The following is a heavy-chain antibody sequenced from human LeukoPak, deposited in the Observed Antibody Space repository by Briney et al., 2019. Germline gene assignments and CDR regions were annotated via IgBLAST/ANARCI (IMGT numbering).Heavy chain of an antibody. J-gene: IGHJ4*02. V-gene: IGHV3-30*04. CDR1: GFTFSSYA. CDR3: ARGTKLATY. D-gene: IGHD2-8*01. CDR2: ISYDGSKK. Sequence: PGRSLRLSCAASGFTFSSYAMHWVRQAPGKGLEWVAIISYDGSKKYYADSVKGRFTISRDNSKNTLYLQMNSLRAEDTAVYYCARGTKLATYWGQGTLVTVSS.